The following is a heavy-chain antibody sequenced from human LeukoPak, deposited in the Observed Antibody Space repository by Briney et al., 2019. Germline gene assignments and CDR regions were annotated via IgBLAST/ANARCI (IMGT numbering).Heavy chain of an antibody. J-gene: IGHJ4*02. CDR1: GGSISSSSYY. CDR3: ARGEITMVRGVTTFDY. Sequence: SETLSLTCTVSGGSISSSSYYWSWIRQPPGKGLEWIGEINHSGSTNYNPSLKSRVTISVDTSKNQFSLKLSSVTTADTAVYYCARGEITMVRGVTTFDYWGQGTLVTVSS. V-gene: IGHV4-39*07. CDR2: INHSGST. D-gene: IGHD3-10*01.